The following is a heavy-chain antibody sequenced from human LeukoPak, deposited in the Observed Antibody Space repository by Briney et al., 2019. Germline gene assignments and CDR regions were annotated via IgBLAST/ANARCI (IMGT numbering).Heavy chain of an antibody. CDR2: IYPYSGDT. CDR3: ARDRNSGSSLDI. V-gene: IGHV1-2*02. D-gene: IGHD6-6*01. Sequence: ASVTVSCKASGYTXTGYYIHWVRQAPGQGLEWMGWIYPYSGDTNYAQNFQGRVTMTRDTSISTAYMELSSLKSDDTAVYYCARDRNSGSSLDIWGQGTMLTVSS. CDR1: GYTXTGYY. J-gene: IGHJ3*02.